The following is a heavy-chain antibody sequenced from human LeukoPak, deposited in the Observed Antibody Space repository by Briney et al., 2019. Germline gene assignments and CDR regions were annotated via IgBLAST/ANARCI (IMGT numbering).Heavy chain of an antibody. CDR1: GFTFSSYS. CDR2: ISSSSSYI. V-gene: IGHV3-21*04. Sequence: GGSLRLSCAASGFTFSSYSMNWVRQAPGKGLEWVSSISSSSSYIYYADSVKGRFTISRDNAKNSLYLQMNSLRAEDTAVYYCARGGYCSSTSCYGGGYYFDYWGQGTLVTVSS. D-gene: IGHD2-2*01. J-gene: IGHJ4*02. CDR3: ARGGYCSSTSCYGGGYYFDY.